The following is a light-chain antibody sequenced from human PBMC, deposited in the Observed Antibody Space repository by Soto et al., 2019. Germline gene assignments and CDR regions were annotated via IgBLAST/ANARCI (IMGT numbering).Light chain of an antibody. J-gene: IGKJ1*01. V-gene: IGKV3-20*01. Sequence: EIVLTQSPGTLSLSPGERATLSCRASQSVGGNFLSWYQQKPGQAPRLLIYGASSRATGIPDRFSGSGSGTDFTLTIGRLEPEDFAVYYCQHYGSSSWTFGQGTKVEIK. CDR1: QSVGGNF. CDR3: QHYGSSSWT. CDR2: GAS.